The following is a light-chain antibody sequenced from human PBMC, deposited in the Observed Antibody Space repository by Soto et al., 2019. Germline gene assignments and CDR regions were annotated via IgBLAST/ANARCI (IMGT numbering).Light chain of an antibody. V-gene: IGKV1-39*01. CDR3: QQSYNMPRT. Sequence: DIQMTQSPSSLSASVGDRVTITFRASQSISFYLNCYRQKPGKAPKLLIYTASNVQSGVPSRISGSGSGTDFTLTISSLQPEDFATYYCQQSYNMPRTFGQGTKVDI. CDR1: QSISFY. CDR2: TAS. J-gene: IGKJ1*01.